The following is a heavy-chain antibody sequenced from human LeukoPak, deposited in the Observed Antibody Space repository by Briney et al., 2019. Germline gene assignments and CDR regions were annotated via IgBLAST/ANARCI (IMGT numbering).Heavy chain of an antibody. D-gene: IGHD2-2*01. CDR3: TTAPAQSDY. J-gene: IGHJ4*02. V-gene: IGHV3-15*01. CDR1: GFSCSIYW. Sequence: GGSLRLSCAASGFSCSIYWMSWVRQAPGKGLEWVGRIKSKTDSGTTDYAAPVKGRFIISRDDSRNTLYLQMNSLKFEDTAVYYCTTAPAQSDYWGQGTLVTVSS. CDR2: IKSKTDSGTT.